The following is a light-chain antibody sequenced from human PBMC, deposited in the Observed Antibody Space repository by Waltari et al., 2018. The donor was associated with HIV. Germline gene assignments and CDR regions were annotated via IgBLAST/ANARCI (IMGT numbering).Light chain of an antibody. CDR2: DVS. V-gene: IGLV2-14*03. Sequence: QSALTQPAPVSGSPGPSITISCTGTSSAVGGYASVPWFQQHPGKAPKLMIFDVSNRPSGVSNRFSGSKSGNTASLTISGLQAEDEADYYCSSYTSSSALDVVFGGGTKLTVL. CDR3: SSYTSSSALDVV. CDR1: SSAVGGYAS. J-gene: IGLJ2*01.